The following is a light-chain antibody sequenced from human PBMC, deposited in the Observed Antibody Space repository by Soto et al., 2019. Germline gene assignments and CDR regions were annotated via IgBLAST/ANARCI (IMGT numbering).Light chain of an antibody. CDR2: TNN. V-gene: IGLV1-47*01. CDR3: AAWDDSLNGFV. Sequence: QSVLTQSPSVSAAPGQKVTISCSGSSSNIGNNYVSWYQQLPGTAPKLLIYTNNQRPSGVRDRSSGSRSGTSASLAISGLQSEDEADYYCAAWDDSLNGFVFGTGTKVTVL. J-gene: IGLJ1*01. CDR1: SSNIGNNY.